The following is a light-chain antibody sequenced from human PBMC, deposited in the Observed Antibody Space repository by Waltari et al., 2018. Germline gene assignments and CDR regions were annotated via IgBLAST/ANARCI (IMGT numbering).Light chain of an antibody. Sequence: ELVLTQSPATLSLSPGERATLSCRASQNIVTYLAWYQQKPGQAPRLLIHDASHRATDIPARFSGSGSGTYFTLTISSLEPEDFAVYYCQQRSHWPLTFGGGTKVDIK. CDR3: QQRSHWPLT. J-gene: IGKJ4*01. V-gene: IGKV3-11*01. CDR1: QNIVTY. CDR2: DAS.